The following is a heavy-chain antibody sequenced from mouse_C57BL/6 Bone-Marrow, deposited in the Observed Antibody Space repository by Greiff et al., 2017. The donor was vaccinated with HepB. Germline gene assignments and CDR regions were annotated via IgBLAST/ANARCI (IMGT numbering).Heavy chain of an antibody. D-gene: IGHD2-5*01. J-gene: IGHJ4*01. CDR1: GFSLTSYG. CDR2: IWGVGST. Sequence: VKLMESGPGLVAPSQSLSITCTVSGFSLTSYGVDWVRQSPGKGLEWLGVIWGVGSTNYNSALKSRLSISKDNSKSQVFLKMNSLQTDDTAMYYCATLYYSNRYAMDYWGQGTSVTVSS. V-gene: IGHV2-6*01. CDR3: ATLYYSNRYAMDY.